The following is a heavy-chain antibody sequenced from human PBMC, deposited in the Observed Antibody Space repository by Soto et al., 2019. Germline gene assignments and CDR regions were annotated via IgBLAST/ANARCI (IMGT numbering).Heavy chain of an antibody. CDR3: AKSTSASCTGAICYSFDY. D-gene: IGHD2-8*02. J-gene: IGHJ4*02. CDR2: FSGGRDTT. CDR1: GFTISSYA. V-gene: IGHV3-23*01. Sequence: PGGTLRLSCVASGFTISSYAMSWVRQPPGERLEWVATFSGGRDTTWHTDSVKGRFNVCRESSKNTLSLQMNSLRPEETALYYCAKSTSASCTGAICYSFDYWGQGTLVTVSS.